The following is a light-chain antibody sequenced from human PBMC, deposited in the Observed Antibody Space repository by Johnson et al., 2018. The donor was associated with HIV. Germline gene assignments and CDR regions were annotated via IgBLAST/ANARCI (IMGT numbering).Light chain of an antibody. CDR3: GTWDSSLSALYV. Sequence: QSVLTQPPSVSAAPGQKVTISCSGSSSNIGNNYVSWYQQLPGTAPKLLIYDNKKRPSGIPDRFSGSKSGTSATLDITGLQTGDEADYYCGTWDSSLSALYVFGTGTKVTFL. CDR1: SSNIGNNY. CDR2: DNK. V-gene: IGLV1-51*01. J-gene: IGLJ1*01.